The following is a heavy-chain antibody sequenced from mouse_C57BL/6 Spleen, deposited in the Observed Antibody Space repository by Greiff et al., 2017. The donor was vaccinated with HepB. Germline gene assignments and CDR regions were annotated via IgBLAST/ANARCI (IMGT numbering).Heavy chain of an antibody. J-gene: IGHJ4*01. Sequence: QVQLKQPGAELVKPGASVKLSCKASGYTFTSYWMHWVKQRPRQGLEWIGMIHPNSGSTNYNEKFKSKATLTVDKSSSTAYMQLSSLTSEDSAVYYCARGNWDDAMDYWGQGTSVTVSS. CDR2: IHPNSGST. D-gene: IGHD4-1*01. V-gene: IGHV1-64*01. CDR3: ARGNWDDAMDY. CDR1: GYTFTSYW.